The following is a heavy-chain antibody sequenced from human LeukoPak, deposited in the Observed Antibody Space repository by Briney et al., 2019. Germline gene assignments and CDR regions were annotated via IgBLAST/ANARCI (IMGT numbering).Heavy chain of an antibody. J-gene: IGHJ4*02. CDR2: IIPIFGTA. Sequence: SVKVSCKASGGTFSSYAISWVRQAPGQGLEWVGGIIPIFGTANYAQKFQGRVTITADESTSTAYMELSSLRFEDTAVYYCARDGGYSGYDYYFDYWGQGTLVTVSS. CDR1: GGTFSSYA. CDR3: ARDGGYSGYDYYFDY. V-gene: IGHV1-69*13. D-gene: IGHD5-12*01.